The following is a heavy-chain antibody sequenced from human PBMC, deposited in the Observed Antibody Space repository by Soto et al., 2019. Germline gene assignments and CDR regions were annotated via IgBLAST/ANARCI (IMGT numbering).Heavy chain of an antibody. Sequence: GGSLRLSCAASGFTFSSYAMSWVRQAPGKGLEWVSAISGSGGSTYYADSVKGRFTISRDNSKNTLYLQMNSLRAEDTAVYYCAKDATYYYDSSGSDPFFDYWGQGTLVTVS. J-gene: IGHJ4*02. V-gene: IGHV3-23*01. CDR1: GFTFSSYA. CDR2: ISGSGGST. D-gene: IGHD3-22*01. CDR3: AKDATYYYDSSGSDPFFDY.